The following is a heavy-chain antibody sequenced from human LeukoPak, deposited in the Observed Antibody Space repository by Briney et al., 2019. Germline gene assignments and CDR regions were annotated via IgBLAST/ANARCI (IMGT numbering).Heavy chain of an antibody. J-gene: IGHJ6*02. CDR1: GGSFGIYY. CDR3: ARFGVDYDMDV. CDR2: IHYSGRP. V-gene: IGHV4-59*01. Sequence: PSETLSLTCAVYGGSFGIYYWSWIRQPPGKGLEWIGQIHYSGRPDYNPSLKSRVTISVDTSKNQLSLKVTSVTGADTAVYYCARFGVDYDMDVWGQGTTVTVSS. D-gene: IGHD3-16*01.